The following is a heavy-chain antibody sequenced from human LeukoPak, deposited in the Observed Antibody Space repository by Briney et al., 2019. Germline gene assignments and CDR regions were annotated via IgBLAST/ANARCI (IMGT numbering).Heavy chain of an antibody. CDR2: ISYSGST. CDR1: GGSISSYY. J-gene: IGHJ4*02. V-gene: IGHV4-59*01. Sequence: SETLSLTCTVSGGSISSYYWSWIRQPPGKGLEWIGYISYSGSTNYNPSLKRRVTISLDTSKNQFSLKLRSVTAADTAVYYCARGFDSKSTYFDYWGQGTLVTVSS. D-gene: IGHD5-12*01. CDR3: ARGFDSKSTYFDY.